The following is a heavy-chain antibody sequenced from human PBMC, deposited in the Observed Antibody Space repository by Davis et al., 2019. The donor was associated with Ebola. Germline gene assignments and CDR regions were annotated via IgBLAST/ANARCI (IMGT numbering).Heavy chain of an antibody. CDR3: ARSYKPNVSHRIIGY. J-gene: IGHJ4*02. V-gene: IGHV3-73*01. CDR1: RFTFSGSA. CDR2: IRSNANSYAT. D-gene: IGHD1-14*01. Sequence: PGGSLRLSCAASRFTFSGSAMHWVRQASGNGLEWVGRIRSNANSYATAYAASVKGRFTISRDDSKNTAYLQMNSLKTEDTAVYYCARSYKPNVSHRIIGYWGQGTLVTVSS.